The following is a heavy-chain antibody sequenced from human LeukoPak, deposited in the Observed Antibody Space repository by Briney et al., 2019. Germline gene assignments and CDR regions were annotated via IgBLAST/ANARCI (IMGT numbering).Heavy chain of an antibody. CDR3: ARSEAAAGDIDY. Sequence: PGGSLRLSCAASGFTFSSYWMHWVRQAPGKGLVWVSRINTDGSSTSYADSVKGRFAISRDNAKNTLYLQMNSLRAEDTAVYYCARSEAAAGDIDYWGQGTLVTVSS. CDR1: GFTFSSYW. D-gene: IGHD6-13*01. CDR2: INTDGSST. J-gene: IGHJ4*02. V-gene: IGHV3-74*01.